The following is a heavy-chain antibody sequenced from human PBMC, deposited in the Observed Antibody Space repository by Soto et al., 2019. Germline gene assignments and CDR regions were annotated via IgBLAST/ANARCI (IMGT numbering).Heavy chain of an antibody. CDR1: GFTFSTYS. D-gene: IGHD6-13*01. CDR2: ISSSSGTI. J-gene: IGHJ5*02. V-gene: IGHV3-48*02. CDR3: ARDPSSSWYNYFDL. Sequence: GGSLRLSCAASGFTFSTYSMNWVRQAPGKGLEWVSYISSSSGTIYYADSVKGRFTISRDNAKNSLYLQMNSLRDEDTAVYYCARDPSSSWYNYFDLWGQGTLVTVSS.